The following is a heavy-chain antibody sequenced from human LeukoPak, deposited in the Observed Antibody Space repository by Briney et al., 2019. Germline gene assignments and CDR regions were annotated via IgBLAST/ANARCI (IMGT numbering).Heavy chain of an antibody. CDR1: GFTLSTYA. CDR2: ISQDGSIK. D-gene: IGHD6-13*01. CDR3: ASHSSPTY. J-gene: IGHJ4*02. Sequence: PGGSLRLFCLASGFTLSTYAMHWVRQAPGKGLEWVAVISQDGSIKHHADSVKGRFTISRDNSKNTLYLQMNSLRAEDTAVYYCASHSSPTYWGQGTLVPVSS. V-gene: IGHV3-30*04.